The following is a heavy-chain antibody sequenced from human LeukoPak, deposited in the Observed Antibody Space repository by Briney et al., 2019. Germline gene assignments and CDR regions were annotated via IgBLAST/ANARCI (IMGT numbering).Heavy chain of an antibody. V-gene: IGHV3-11*01. CDR2: INIGGTNT. Sequence: PGGSLKLSCAASGFTFNDYYMSWIRQAPGKGLEWLSYINIGGTNTHYADSVKGRFTISRDNAKKSLYLEMNNLRAEDTAVYYCATDGAGFDTWGQGVLVTVSS. J-gene: IGHJ5*02. CDR3: ATDGAGFDT. CDR1: GFTFNDYY.